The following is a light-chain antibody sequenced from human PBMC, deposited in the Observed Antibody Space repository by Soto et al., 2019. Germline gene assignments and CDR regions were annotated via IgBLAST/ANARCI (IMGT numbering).Light chain of an antibody. CDR1: QSVGSN. Sequence: EIMMTQSPATLPVSPGQRVTLSCRASQSVGSNLAWYQQTPGQAPRLLIYGASTRATDVPARFSGSGSGTECTLTISSLQSEDFAVYYCQKYDKWPWTFGQGTKVEIK. CDR2: GAS. J-gene: IGKJ1*01. V-gene: IGKV3-15*01. CDR3: QKYDKWPWT.